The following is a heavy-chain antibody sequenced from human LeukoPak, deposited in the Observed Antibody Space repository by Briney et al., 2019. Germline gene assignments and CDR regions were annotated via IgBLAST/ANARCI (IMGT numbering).Heavy chain of an antibody. CDR2: INPSGGST. CDR1: GYTFNIYG. V-gene: IGHV1-46*02. J-gene: IGHJ5*02. CDR3: ARGIAARPYWFDP. D-gene: IGHD6-6*01. Sequence: ASVKVSCKASGYTFNIYGISWVRQAPGQGLEWMGIINPSGGSTSYAQKFQGRVTMTRDMSTSTVYMELSSLRSEDTAAYYCARGIAARPYWFDPWGQGTLVTVSS.